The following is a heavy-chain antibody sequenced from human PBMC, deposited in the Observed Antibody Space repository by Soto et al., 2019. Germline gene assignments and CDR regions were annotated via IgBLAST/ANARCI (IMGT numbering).Heavy chain of an antibody. CDR2: IWHDGSNE. CDR1: GFPFNNYA. V-gene: IGHV3-33*01. J-gene: IGHJ4*02. Sequence: GGSLRLSCAASGFPFNNYAMHWVRQAPGRGLEWVAVIWHDGSNEHYADSVKGRFRVARDNSNNTLYLQMNSLRGEDTALYYCARDDVSMVTTFLDYWGLGTLVTVSS. CDR3: ARDDVSMVTTFLDY. D-gene: IGHD2-21*02.